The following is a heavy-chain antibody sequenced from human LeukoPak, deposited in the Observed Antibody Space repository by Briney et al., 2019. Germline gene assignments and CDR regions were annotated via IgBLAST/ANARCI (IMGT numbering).Heavy chain of an antibody. D-gene: IGHD1-26*01. CDR3: ARVAGGSYKYYFDY. Sequence: PSETLSLTCTVSGGSISSSSYYWGWIRQPPGRGLEWIGSIYYSGSTYYNPSLKSRVTISVDTSKNQFSLKLSSVTAADTAVYYCARVAGGSYKYYFDYWGQGTLVTVSS. J-gene: IGHJ4*02. CDR1: GGSISSSSYY. CDR2: IYYSGST. V-gene: IGHV4-39*07.